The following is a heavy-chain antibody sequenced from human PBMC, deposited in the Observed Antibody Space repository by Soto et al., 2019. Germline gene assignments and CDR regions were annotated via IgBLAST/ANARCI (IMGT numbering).Heavy chain of an antibody. CDR2: IYTSGNT. V-gene: IGHV4-4*07. D-gene: IGHD4-17*01. J-gene: IGHJ5*02. CDR1: GGSISNYY. CDR3: AREDNGDNGRALDP. Sequence: SETLSLTCTVSGGSISNYYWSWIRQPAGKGLEWIGRIYTSGNTNYNPSLKGRVTMSVDMSKNQFSLKLSSVAAADTAVYYCAREDNGDNGRALDPWGQGTLVTSPQ.